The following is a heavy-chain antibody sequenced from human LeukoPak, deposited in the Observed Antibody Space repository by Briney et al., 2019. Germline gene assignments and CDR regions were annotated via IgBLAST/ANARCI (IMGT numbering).Heavy chain of an antibody. CDR2: INPSSGGT. CDR1: GYTFTGYY. V-gene: IGHV1-2*02. D-gene: IGHD2-15*01. J-gene: IGHJ4*02. CDR3: ARATGYCSGGSCYSWYYFDY. Sequence: ASVKVSCKASGYTFTGYYMHWVRQAPGQGLEWMGWINPSSGGTNYAQKFQGRVTMTRDTSISTAYMELSRLRSDDTAVYYCARATGYCSGGSCYSWYYFDYWGQGTLVTVSS.